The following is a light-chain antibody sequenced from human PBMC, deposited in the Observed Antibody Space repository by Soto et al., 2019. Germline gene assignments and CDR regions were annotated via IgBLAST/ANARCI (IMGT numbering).Light chain of an antibody. CDR2: EVS. J-gene: IGLJ3*02. CDR1: SSDVGGYNY. CDR3: TSYTSSSTWV. V-gene: IGLV2-14*01. Sequence: QSVLTQPASESGSPGQSITISCTGTSSDVGGYNYVSWYQQHPGKAPKLLIYEVSNRPSGVFNRFSGSKSGNTASLTISGLQAEDEADYYCTSYTSSSTWVFGGGTKLTVL.